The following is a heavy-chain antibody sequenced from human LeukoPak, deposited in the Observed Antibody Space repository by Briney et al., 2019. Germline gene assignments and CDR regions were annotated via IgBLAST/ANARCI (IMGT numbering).Heavy chain of an antibody. J-gene: IGHJ3*01. Sequence: SETLSLTCAVYGGSFSGYYWSWIRQPPGKGLEWIGDINHSGSTNYSPSLKSRLTISVDTSKNQFALRLISVTAADTAVYYCARPAVVATAPGVYAFDFWGQGTIVTVSS. CDR3: ARPAVVATAPGVYAFDF. CDR1: GGSFSGYY. CDR2: INHSGST. D-gene: IGHD2-2*01. V-gene: IGHV4-34*01.